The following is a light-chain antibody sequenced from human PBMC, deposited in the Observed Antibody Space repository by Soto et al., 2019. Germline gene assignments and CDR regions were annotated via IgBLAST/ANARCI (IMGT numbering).Light chain of an antibody. J-gene: IGKJ1*01. CDR2: GAS. Sequence: EIVLTQSPGTLSLSPGERATLSCRASQSVSSTYLAWYQQKPGQAPRLLIYGASSRATGIPDRFSGSGSGTDFTLPSSRLEPEDFAVYYCQQYGSSPGTFGQGTKVEIK. V-gene: IGKV3-20*01. CDR3: QQYGSSPGT. CDR1: QSVSSTY.